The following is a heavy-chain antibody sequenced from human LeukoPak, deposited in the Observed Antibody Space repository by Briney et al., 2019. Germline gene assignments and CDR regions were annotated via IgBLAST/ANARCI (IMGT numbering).Heavy chain of an antibody. V-gene: IGHV4-38-2*02. Sequence: SETLSLTCTVSSYSISSGYYWGWIRQTPGKGLEWIGSIYHSGITSYNPSLKSRVTISVDTSKNQFSLNLSSVTAADTAVYYCARGVFSDYWGQGTLVTVSS. CDR2: IYHSGIT. CDR3: ARGVFSDY. CDR1: SYSISSGYY. D-gene: IGHD6-13*01. J-gene: IGHJ4*02.